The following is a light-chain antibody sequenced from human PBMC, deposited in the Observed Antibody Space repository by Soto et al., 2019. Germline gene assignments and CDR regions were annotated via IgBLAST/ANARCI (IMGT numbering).Light chain of an antibody. Sequence: EILFTQSPATLSLSPGERPTISCRASQSVSSYLAWYQQKPGQSTRLIIYGASTRANGIPDRFSGGGSGTDFTLTFSRLEPEDFSVYYCKQYKEWHPFTFGQGTRLDIK. V-gene: IGKV3D-11*02. CDR1: QSVSSY. CDR2: GAS. CDR3: KQYKEWHPFT. J-gene: IGKJ5*01.